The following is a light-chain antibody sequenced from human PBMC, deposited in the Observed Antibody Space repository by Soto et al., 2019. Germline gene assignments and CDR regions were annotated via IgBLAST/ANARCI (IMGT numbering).Light chain of an antibody. J-gene: IGKJ1*01. CDR3: QHYNSYPT. V-gene: IGKV1-5*03. CDR2: KAS. CDR1: QSISSW. Sequence: DIQMTQSPSTLSASVGDRVTITCRARQSISSWLAWYQQKPGKAPKLLIYKASSLESGVPSRFSGSGAGTEFTLTISSLQPDYFATYYCQHYNSYPTFDQGTKVESK.